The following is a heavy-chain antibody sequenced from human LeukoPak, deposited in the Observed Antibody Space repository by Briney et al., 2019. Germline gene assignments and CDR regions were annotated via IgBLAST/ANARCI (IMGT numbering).Heavy chain of an antibody. D-gene: IGHD3-22*01. CDR2: INHSGST. V-gene: IGHV4-34*01. Sequence: PSETLSLTCAVYGRSFSGYYWSWIRQPPGKGLEWIGEINHSGSTNYNPSLKSRVTISVDTSKNQFSLKLSSVTAADTAVYYCARWSRGYYDSSGYIGAFDIWGQGTMVTVSS. CDR3: ARWSRGYYDSSGYIGAFDI. CDR1: GRSFSGYY. J-gene: IGHJ3*02.